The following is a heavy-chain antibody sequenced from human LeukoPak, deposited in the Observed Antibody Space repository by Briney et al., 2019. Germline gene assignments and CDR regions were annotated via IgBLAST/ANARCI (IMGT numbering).Heavy chain of an antibody. D-gene: IGHD3-10*01. Sequence: SETLSLTCTVSGGSISSYYWSWIRQPPGKGLEWIGYIYCSGSTNYNPSLKSRVTISVDTSKNQFSLKLSSVTAADTAVYYCAREYGSGSYIDYWGQGTLVTVSS. CDR1: GGSISSYY. J-gene: IGHJ4*02. CDR2: IYCSGST. V-gene: IGHV4-59*01. CDR3: AREYGSGSYIDY.